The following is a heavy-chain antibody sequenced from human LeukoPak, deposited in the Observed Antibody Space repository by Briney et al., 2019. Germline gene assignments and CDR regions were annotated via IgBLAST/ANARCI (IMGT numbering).Heavy chain of an antibody. J-gene: IGHJ4*02. V-gene: IGHV3-7*01. Sequence: PGGSLRLSCAASGFTFSSYWMSWVRQAPGKGLEWVANIKQDGSEKYYVDSVKGRFTISRDNAKNSLYLQMNSLRAEDTAVYYCARTGIVGARPVDYWGQGTLVTVSS. CDR2: IKQDGSEK. D-gene: IGHD1-26*01. CDR3: ARTGIVGARPVDY. CDR1: GFTFSSYW.